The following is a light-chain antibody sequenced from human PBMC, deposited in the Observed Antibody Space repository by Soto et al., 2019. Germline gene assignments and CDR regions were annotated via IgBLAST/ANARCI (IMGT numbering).Light chain of an antibody. CDR1: QSVSSY. V-gene: IGKV3-11*01. J-gene: IGKJ1*01. CDR2: AAS. CDR3: QQRSNWPPT. Sequence: DIVLTQSPATLSLSPGERATLSCRASQSVSSYLAWYQQKPGQAPRLLIYAASNRATGIPARFSGSGSGTDFTLTISSLEPEDFAIYYCQQRSNWPPTFGQGTKVEIK.